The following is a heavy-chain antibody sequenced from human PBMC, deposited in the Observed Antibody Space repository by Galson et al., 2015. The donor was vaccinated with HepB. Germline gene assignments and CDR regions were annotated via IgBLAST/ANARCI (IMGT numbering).Heavy chain of an antibody. Sequence: SLRLSCAASGFTFSSYSMNWVRQAPGKGLEWVSSISSSSSYIYYADSVKGRFTISRDNAKNSLYLQMNSLRAEDTAVYYCARGDCSYGANWGPGIKAFEIWGQGTMVTVSS. CDR2: ISSSSSYI. D-gene: IGHD4/OR15-4a*01. CDR1: GFTFSSYS. V-gene: IGHV3-21*01. J-gene: IGHJ3*02. CDR3: ARGDCSYGANWGPGIKAFEI.